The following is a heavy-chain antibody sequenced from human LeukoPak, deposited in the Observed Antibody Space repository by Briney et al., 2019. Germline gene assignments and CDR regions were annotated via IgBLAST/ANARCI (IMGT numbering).Heavy chain of an antibody. V-gene: IGHV3-23*01. D-gene: IGHD2-15*01. CDR3: AKPEGEVVTPYDAFDI. CDR2: INARGYST. CDR1: GFTFTTYA. J-gene: IGHJ3*02. Sequence: GGSLRLSCAASGFTFTTYAMSWVRQAPGRGLEWVSAINARGYSTYYADSVKGRFTISRDNSKNTLHLQMNSLRADDTAVYYCAKPEGEVVTPYDAFDIWGQGTMVTVSS.